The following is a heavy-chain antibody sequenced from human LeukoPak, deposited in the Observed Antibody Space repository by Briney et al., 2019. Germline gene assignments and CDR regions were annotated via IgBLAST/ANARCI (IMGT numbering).Heavy chain of an antibody. Sequence: PGGSLRLSCAASGFIVSSNYMSWVRQAPGKGLEWVSVIYSGGSTYYADSAKGRFTISRHNSKNTLYLQMNSLRAEDTAVYYCARFGYSYGFDYWGQGTLVTVSS. J-gene: IGHJ4*02. CDR2: IYSGGST. CDR1: GFIVSSNY. D-gene: IGHD5-18*01. CDR3: ARFGYSYGFDY. V-gene: IGHV3-53*04.